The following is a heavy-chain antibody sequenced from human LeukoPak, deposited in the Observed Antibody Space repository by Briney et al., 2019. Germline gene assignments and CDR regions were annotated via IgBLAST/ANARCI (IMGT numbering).Heavy chain of an antibody. Sequence: ASVKVSCKASGGTFSSYAISWVRQAPGQGLEWMGRIIPILGIANYAQKFQGRVTITADKSTSTAYMELSSLRSEDTAVYYCARHSSDYRGRFDPWGQGALVTVSS. D-gene: IGHD4-11*01. CDR2: IIPILGIA. J-gene: IGHJ5*02. CDR3: ARHSSDYRGRFDP. V-gene: IGHV1-69*04. CDR1: GGTFSSYA.